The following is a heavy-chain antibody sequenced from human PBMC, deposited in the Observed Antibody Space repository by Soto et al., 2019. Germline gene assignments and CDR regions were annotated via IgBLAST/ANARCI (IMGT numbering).Heavy chain of an antibody. J-gene: IGHJ4*02. D-gene: IGHD2-21*02. Sequence: PSETLSLTCTVSGGSVTSGNYYWSWIRQPPGKGLEWIGHIYYSRSTNYNPSLKSRVTISVDASKNQFSLKLSSVTAADTAIYYCARGPVVTPFVDYWGQGTLVTVSS. CDR1: GGSVTSGNYY. V-gene: IGHV4-61*01. CDR3: ARGPVVTPFVDY. CDR2: IYYSRST.